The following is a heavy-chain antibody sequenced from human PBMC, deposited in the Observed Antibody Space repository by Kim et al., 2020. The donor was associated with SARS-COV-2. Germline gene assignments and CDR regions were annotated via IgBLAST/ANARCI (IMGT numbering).Heavy chain of an antibody. CDR3: ARELIVVVPAAIHYGMDV. J-gene: IGHJ6*02. D-gene: IGHD2-2*01. Sequence: KGRFTISRDNSKNTLYLQMNSLRAEDTAVYYCARELIVVVPAAIHYGMDVWGQGTTVTVSS. V-gene: IGHV3-53*01.